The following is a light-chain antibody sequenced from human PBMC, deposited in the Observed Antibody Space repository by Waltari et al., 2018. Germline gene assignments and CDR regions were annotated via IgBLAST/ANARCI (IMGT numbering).Light chain of an antibody. V-gene: IGKV3D-15*01. Sequence: EIVMTQSPATLSLSPGERATLYCRASQRVSSSLAWYQQKPGQAPRLLIYGESSMATGIPDRFSGSGSGTEFTLTISSLEPEDVAVYYCQQNSNWPYSFGQGTKVEIK. J-gene: IGKJ2*03. CDR1: QRVSSS. CDR2: GES. CDR3: QQNSNWPYS.